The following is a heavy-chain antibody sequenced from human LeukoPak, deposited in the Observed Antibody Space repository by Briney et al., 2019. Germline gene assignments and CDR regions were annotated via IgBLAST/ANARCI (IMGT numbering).Heavy chain of an antibody. V-gene: IGHV1-2*02. CDR2: INPNSGGT. CDR1: GYTFTGYY. D-gene: IGHD4-17*01. CDR3: ARSLTVTAPDFDY. J-gene: IGHJ4*02. Sequence: ASVKVSCKASGYTFTGYYMHWVRQAPGQGLEWMGWINPNSGGTNYAQKFQGRVTMTRDTSISTAYMELSRLRSDDTVVYYCARSLTVTAPDFDYWGQGTLVTVSS.